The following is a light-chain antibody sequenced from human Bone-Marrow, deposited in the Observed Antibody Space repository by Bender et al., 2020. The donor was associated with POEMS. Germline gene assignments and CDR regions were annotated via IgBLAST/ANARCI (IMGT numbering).Light chain of an antibody. V-gene: IGLV1-36*01. Sequence: QSVVTQPPSLSEAPRQRVTISCSGSSSNIGNHGVNWYQQLPGGAPKLLIYYDDLLTPGVSDRFSPSRSGTSASLAITGLQADDEALYYCCSYGGSNNWGVFGGGTNVIVL. CDR2: YDD. J-gene: IGLJ3*02. CDR1: SSNIGNHG. CDR3: CSYGGSNNWGV.